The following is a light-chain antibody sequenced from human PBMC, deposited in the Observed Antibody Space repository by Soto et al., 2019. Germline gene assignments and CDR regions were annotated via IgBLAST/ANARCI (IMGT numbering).Light chain of an antibody. J-gene: IGLJ2*01. CDR1: SSDVGGYNY. Sequence: QSALTQPPSASGSPGQSVTISCTGTSSDVGGYNYVSWYQQHPGKAPKLMIYEVSKRPSGVPDRFSGSKSGNTASLTVSGLRAEDGADYYCSSYAGSNKLLFGGGTKLTVL. CDR2: EVS. CDR3: SSYAGSNKLL. V-gene: IGLV2-8*01.